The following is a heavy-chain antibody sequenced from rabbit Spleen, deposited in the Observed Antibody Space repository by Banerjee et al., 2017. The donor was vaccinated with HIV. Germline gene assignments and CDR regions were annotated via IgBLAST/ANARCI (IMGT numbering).Heavy chain of an antibody. CDR1: GISFGMSDY. V-gene: IGHV1S40*01. J-gene: IGHJ6*01. Sequence: QSLEESGGGLVQPEGSLTLTCTASGISFGMSDYMCWVRQAPGKGLEWIACIDAGSSDFTYHASWAKGRFTISKTSSTTVTLQMTSLTAADTATYFCARDSSSSFSSYGMDLWGPGHPRHRL. CDR3: ARDSSSSFSSYGMDL. CDR2: IDAGSSDFT. D-gene: IGHD1-1*01.